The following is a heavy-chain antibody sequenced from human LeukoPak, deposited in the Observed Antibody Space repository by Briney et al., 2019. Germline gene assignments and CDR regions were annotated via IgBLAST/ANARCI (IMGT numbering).Heavy chain of an antibody. J-gene: IGHJ6*02. CDR2: IIPIFGTA. CDR3: ARVNGDYNYYYGMDV. Sequence: SVKVSCKASGGTFSSYAISWVRQAPGQGLEWMGGIIPIFGTANYAQKFQGRVTITADESTSTAYMELSSLRSEDTAVYYCARVNGDYNYYYGMDVWGQGTTVTVSS. D-gene: IGHD4-17*01. V-gene: IGHV1-69*13. CDR1: GGTFSSYA.